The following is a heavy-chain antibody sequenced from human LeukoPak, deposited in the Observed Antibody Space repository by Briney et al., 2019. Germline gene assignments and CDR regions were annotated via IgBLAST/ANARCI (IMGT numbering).Heavy chain of an antibody. D-gene: IGHD3-22*01. V-gene: IGHV4-34*01. CDR2: INHSGST. CDR1: GGSFSGYY. CDR3: ARSRRPRYYYDSSGYYFDY. Sequence: PSETLSLTCAVYGGSFSGYYWSWIRQPPGKGLEWIGEINHSGSTNYNPSLKSRVTISVDTSKNQFSLKLSSVTAADTAVYHCARSRRPRYYYDSSGYYFDYWGQGTLVTVSS. J-gene: IGHJ4*02.